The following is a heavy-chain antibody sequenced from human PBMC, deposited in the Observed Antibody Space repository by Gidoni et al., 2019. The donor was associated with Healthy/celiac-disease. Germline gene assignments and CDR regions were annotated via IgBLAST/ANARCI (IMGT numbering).Heavy chain of an antibody. CDR1: GFTFSSYS. CDR3: ARVKGYYDSSGYRVDDAFDI. CDR2: ISSSSSTI. V-gene: IGHV3-48*01. J-gene: IGHJ3*02. D-gene: IGHD3-22*01. Sequence: EVQLVESGGGLVQPGGSLRLSCAASGFTFSSYSITWVRQAPGKGLDWVSYISSSSSTIYYADSVKGRFTISRDNAKNSLYLQMNSLRAEDTAVYYCARVKGYYDSSGYRVDDAFDIWGQGTMVTVSS.